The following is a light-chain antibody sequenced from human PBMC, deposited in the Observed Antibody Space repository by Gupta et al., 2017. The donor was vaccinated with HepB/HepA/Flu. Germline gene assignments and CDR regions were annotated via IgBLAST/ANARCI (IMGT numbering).Light chain of an antibody. CDR3: TSVTSSSTVV. CDR1: SSDFGGYNY. Sequence: QSALTQPASVAGSPGQSITISCTVTSSDFGGYNYVSWYQQHPGKALKLMIYDVSKRPAGVSDRFSGSKSGNTASLTISGLQAEDAAYYYCTSVTSSSTVVFGGGTKLTVL. CDR2: DVS. J-gene: IGLJ3*02. V-gene: IGLV2-14*03.